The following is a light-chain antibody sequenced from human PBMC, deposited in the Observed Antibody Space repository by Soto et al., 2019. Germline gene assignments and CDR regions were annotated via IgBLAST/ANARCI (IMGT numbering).Light chain of an antibody. V-gene: IGLV2-14*03. CDR1: SSDVGSYNY. J-gene: IGLJ1*01. Sequence: QSVLTQPASVSGSPGQSIAISCTGTSSDVGSYNYVSWYQQHPGKAPKLMIYDVSNRPSGVSDRFSGSKSGNTASLTISGLQAEDEADYFCNSYTSSSTYVFGTGTKDTDL. CDR3: NSYTSSSTYV. CDR2: DVS.